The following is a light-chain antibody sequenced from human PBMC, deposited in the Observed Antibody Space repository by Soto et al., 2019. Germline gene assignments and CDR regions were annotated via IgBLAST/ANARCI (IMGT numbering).Light chain of an antibody. CDR1: QGIRNH. J-gene: IGKJ1*01. CDR3: LQYNTFPWT. Sequence: DIQMTQSPSSLSPSIGDRVTIICRASQGIRNHLGWYQQKPGKAPKRLIYGASSLQSGVPSRFSGSGSATVFTLTISNLQPEDVATYYGLQYNTFPWTFGQGTKVDIK. V-gene: IGKV1-17*02. CDR2: GAS.